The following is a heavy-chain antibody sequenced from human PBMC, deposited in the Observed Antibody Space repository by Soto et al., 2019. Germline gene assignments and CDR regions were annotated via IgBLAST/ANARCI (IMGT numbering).Heavy chain of an antibody. CDR2: IVVGSGNT. Sequence: SVKVSCKASGFTFTSSAVQWVRQARGQRLEWIGWIVVGSGNTNYAQKFQERVTITRDMSTSTAYMELSSLRSEDTAVYYCASIAVTMVRGAIIYYYGMDVWGQGTTVTVSS. CDR3: ASIAVTMVRGAIIYYYGMDV. J-gene: IGHJ6*02. CDR1: GFTFTSSA. V-gene: IGHV1-58*01. D-gene: IGHD3-10*01.